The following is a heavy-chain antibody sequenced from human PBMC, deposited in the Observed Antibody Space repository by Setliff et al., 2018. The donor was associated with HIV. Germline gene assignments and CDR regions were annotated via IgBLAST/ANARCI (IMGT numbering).Heavy chain of an antibody. CDR1: GYTFTSYG. J-gene: IGHJ3*02. V-gene: IGHV1-18*01. CDR2: ISAYNGNK. CDR3: ARGRGSSWIDAFDI. D-gene: IGHD6-13*01. Sequence: ASVKVSCKASGYTFTSYGISWVRQAPGQGLEWMGWISAYNGNKNYAPKLQGRVTMTTDRSTSTAYMELRSLRSDDTAVYYCARGRGSSWIDAFDIWGQGTMVTVSS.